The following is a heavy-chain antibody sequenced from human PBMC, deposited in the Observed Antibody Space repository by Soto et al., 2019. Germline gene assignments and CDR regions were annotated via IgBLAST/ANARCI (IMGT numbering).Heavy chain of an antibody. Sequence: SETLSLTCAVSGDSISSNVWWSWVRQPPGKGLEWIGEIYHSGSANFNPSLKSRVTMSVDTSKNQFSLKLNSVTAADTAMYYCASDAAVPGETDRFDYWGQGTLVTVSS. J-gene: IGHJ4*02. D-gene: IGHD6-19*01. CDR3: ASDAAVPGETDRFDY. CDR1: GDSISSNVW. V-gene: IGHV4-4*02. CDR2: IYHSGSA.